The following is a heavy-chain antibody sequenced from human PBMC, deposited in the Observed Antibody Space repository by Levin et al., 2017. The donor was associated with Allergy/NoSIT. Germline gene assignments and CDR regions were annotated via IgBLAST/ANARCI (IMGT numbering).Heavy chain of an antibody. CDR1: GGSISSSNW. V-gene: IGHV4-4*02. Sequence: PSETLSLTCAVSGGSISSSNWWSWVRQPPGKGLEWIGEIYHSGSTNYNPSLKSRVTISVDKSKNQFSLKLSSVTAADTAVYYCARRIAVAKGAFDIWGQGTMVTVSS. D-gene: IGHD6-19*01. J-gene: IGHJ3*02. CDR2: IYHSGST. CDR3: ARRIAVAKGAFDI.